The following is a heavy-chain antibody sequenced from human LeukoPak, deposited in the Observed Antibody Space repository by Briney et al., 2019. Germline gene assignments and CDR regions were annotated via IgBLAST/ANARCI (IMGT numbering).Heavy chain of an antibody. CDR3: ARGASVVAGSGNAFDI. CDR1: EFSVGSNY. J-gene: IGHJ3*02. Sequence: GGSLRLSCAASEFSVGSNYMTWVRQAPGKGLEWVSSISTSSSYIYYADSVKGRFTISRDNAKKSLYLQISSLRAEDTAVYYCARGASVVAGSGNAFDIWGQGTMVTVSS. V-gene: IGHV3-21*01. D-gene: IGHD6-19*01. CDR2: ISTSSSYI.